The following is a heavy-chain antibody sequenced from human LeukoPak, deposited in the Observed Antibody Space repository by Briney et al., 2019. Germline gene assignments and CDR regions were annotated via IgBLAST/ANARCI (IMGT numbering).Heavy chain of an antibody. J-gene: IGHJ3*02. Sequence: PERSLRLSCAASGFTFSSYGMHWVRQAPGKGLEWVAVIWYDGSNKYYADSVKGRFTISRNNSKNTLYLQMNSLRAEDTAVYHCARSDIVATIDAFDIWGQGTMVTVSS. CDR1: GFTFSSYG. CDR3: ARSDIVATIDAFDI. CDR2: IWYDGSNK. V-gene: IGHV3-33*01. D-gene: IGHD5-12*01.